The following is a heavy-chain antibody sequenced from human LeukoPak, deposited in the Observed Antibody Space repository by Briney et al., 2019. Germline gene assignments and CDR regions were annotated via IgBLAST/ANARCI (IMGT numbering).Heavy chain of an antibody. D-gene: IGHD3-22*01. V-gene: IGHV3-23*01. CDR3: AKGKSSGYYFHNWFDP. Sequence: PGGSLRLSCAASGFTFSSYAMSWVRQAPGKGLEWVSAISGNGGSAFYTDAVKGRFTISRDNSKNTLYLQMNSLRAEDTAVYYCAKGKSSGYYFHNWFDPWGQGTLVTVSS. CDR2: ISGNGGSA. J-gene: IGHJ5*02. CDR1: GFTFSSYA.